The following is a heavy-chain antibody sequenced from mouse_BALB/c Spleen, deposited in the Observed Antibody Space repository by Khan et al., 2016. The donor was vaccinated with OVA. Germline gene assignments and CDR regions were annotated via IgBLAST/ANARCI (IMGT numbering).Heavy chain of an antibody. Sequence: VQLQQSGAELMKPGASVKISCKATGYTFSSYWIEWVKQRPGHGLEWIGEILAGSGRNNYNEKFKGKATFTADTSSNTAYMQLSNLTSDTSAVYYGARGTYYGGSSWFGYWGQGTLVTVSA. CDR3: ARGTYYGGSSWFGY. V-gene: IGHV1-9*01. CDR2: ILAGSGRN. CDR1: GYTFSSYW. J-gene: IGHJ3*01. D-gene: IGHD1-1*01.